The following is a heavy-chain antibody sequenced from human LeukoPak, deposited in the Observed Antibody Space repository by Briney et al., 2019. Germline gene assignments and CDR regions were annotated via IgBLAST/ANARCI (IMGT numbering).Heavy chain of an antibody. Sequence: PGGSLRLSCAASGFTFSSYAMSWVRQAPGKGLEWVSAISGSGGSTYYADSVKGRFTISRDNSKNTLYLQMNSLRAEDTAVYYCAKDHDFWSGYPEVWGDWGQGTLVTVSS. J-gene: IGHJ4*02. CDR3: AKDHDFWSGYPEVWGD. CDR1: GFTFSSYA. D-gene: IGHD3-3*01. CDR2: ISGSGGST. V-gene: IGHV3-23*01.